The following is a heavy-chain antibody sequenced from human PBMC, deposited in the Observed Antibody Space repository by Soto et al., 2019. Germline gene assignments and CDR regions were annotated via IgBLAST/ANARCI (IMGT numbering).Heavy chain of an antibody. CDR2: IIPIFGTT. D-gene: IGHD2-2*01. CDR3: ARPSSSSLENSYYYAVDV. J-gene: IGHJ6*02. V-gene: IGHV1-69*14. Sequence: QVQLVQSGAEVKKPGSSVKISCKASGGTFSSYAISWVRQAPGQGLEWMGGIIPIFGTTNYALKFQGRVSINAHNSTSTADMELSSLRSDDTAVYYCARPSSSSLENSYYYAVDVWGQGTTVIVSS. CDR1: GGTFSSYA.